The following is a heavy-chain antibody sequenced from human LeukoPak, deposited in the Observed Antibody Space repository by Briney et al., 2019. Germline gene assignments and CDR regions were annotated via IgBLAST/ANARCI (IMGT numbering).Heavy chain of an antibody. D-gene: IGHD6-19*01. V-gene: IGHV4-39*01. CDR2: IHCGGST. CDR3: AQCQVHPLHFDS. CDR1: GGSTSSSNCL. J-gene: IGHJ4*02. Sequence: SETLSLTCTVSGGSTSSSNCLWGWIRQPPGMGLEWIASIHCGGSTYYNPSLKSRVTISVDTSKSQFSLKLSSVTAADTAVYYCAQCQVHPLHFDSWGQGTLVTVSS.